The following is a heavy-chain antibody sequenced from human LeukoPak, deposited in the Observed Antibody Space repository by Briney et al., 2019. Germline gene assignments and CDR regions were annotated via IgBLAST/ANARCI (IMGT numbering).Heavy chain of an antibody. CDR3: ATYSSGWYGDAFDI. J-gene: IGHJ3*02. CDR1: GGTFSSYA. D-gene: IGHD6-19*01. Sequence: SVKVSCKASGGTFSSYAISWVRQAPGQGLEWMGGIIPIFGTANYAQKFQGRVTITTDESTSTAYMELSSLRSEDTAVCYCATYSSGWYGDAFDIWGQGTMVTVSS. V-gene: IGHV1-69*05. CDR2: IIPIFGTA.